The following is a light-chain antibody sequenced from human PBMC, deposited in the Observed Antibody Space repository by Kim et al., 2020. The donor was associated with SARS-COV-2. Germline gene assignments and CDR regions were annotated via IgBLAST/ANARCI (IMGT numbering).Light chain of an antibody. CDR3: NSRDSSGDHVV. CDR1: SLRNYY. J-gene: IGLJ3*02. Sequence: ALGRTVRLPCQGDSLRNYYATWYQQRPGQAPVLVLYGKYNRPSGIPDRFSGSASGNTASLTITGAQAEDEADYYCNSRDSSGDHVVFGGGTQLTVL. CDR2: GKY. V-gene: IGLV3-19*01.